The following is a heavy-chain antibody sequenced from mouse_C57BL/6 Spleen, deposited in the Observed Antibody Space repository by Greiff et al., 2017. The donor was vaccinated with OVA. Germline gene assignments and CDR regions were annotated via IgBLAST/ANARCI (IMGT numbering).Heavy chain of an antibody. CDR3: TAYDDDADWYLDV. V-gene: IGHV1-5*01. CDR1: GYTFTSYW. Sequence: VQLQQSGTVLARPGASVKLSCKTSGYTFTSYWMHWVKQRPGQGLEWIGAIYPGDSDTRYNQKFKGKAKLTAVPSASTAYMELSSLTTEDSAVEYCTAYDDDADWYLDVWGTGTTVTVSS. J-gene: IGHJ1*03. CDR2: IYPGDSDT. D-gene: IGHD2-4*01.